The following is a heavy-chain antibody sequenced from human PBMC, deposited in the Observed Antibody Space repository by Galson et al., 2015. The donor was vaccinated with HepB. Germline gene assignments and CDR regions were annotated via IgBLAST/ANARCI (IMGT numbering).Heavy chain of an antibody. CDR2: ISPYNGDT. CDR1: GYTFSTYS. D-gene: IGHD2-15*01. CDR3: ARGALVAVVGGTQYNRFDP. J-gene: IGHJ5*02. Sequence: SVKVSCKASGYTFSTYSTTWVRPARGQGLEWMGWISPYNGDTTYGRKFQGRVTITTDTYTNTSYMELRSLRSADTAVYYCARGALVAVVGGTQYNRFDPWGQGTLVTVSS. V-gene: IGHV1-18*01.